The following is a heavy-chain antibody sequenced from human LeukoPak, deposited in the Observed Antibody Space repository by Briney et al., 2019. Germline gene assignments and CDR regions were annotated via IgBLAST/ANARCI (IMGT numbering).Heavy chain of an antibody. J-gene: IGHJ4*02. D-gene: IGHD3-3*01. V-gene: IGHV3-21*01. CDR1: GFTFSSYS. CDR3: ARDQDDFWKFEYYFHY. Sequence: GGSLRLSCAASGFTFSSYSMNWVRQAPGKGLEWVSSISSSSRYIYYADSVKGRFTISRDNAKNSLYLQMNSLRAADTAVYYCARDQDDFWKFEYYFHYWGQGTLVTVSS. CDR2: ISSSSRYI.